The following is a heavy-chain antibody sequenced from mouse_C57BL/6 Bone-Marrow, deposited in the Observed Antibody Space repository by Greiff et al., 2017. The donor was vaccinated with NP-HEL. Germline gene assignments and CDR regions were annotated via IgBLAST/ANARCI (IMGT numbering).Heavy chain of an antibody. CDR1: GYTFTSYW. D-gene: IGHD1-1*01. CDR3: ARRHYGSSYEYFDV. J-gene: IGHJ1*03. CDR2: IHPNSGST. Sequence: QVQLKQPGAELVKPGASVKLSCKASGYTFTSYWMHWVKQRPGQGLEWIGMIHPNSGSTNYNEKFKSKATLTVDKSSSTAYMQLSSLTSEDSAVYYCARRHYGSSYEYFDVWGTGTTVTVSS. V-gene: IGHV1-64*01.